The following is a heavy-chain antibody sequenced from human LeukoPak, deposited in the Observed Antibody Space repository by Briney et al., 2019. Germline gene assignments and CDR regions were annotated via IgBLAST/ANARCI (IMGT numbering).Heavy chain of an antibody. D-gene: IGHD3-22*01. CDR3: ATILSFSDST. CDR1: GVTFSNNS. V-gene: IGHV1-69*10. CDR2: IIPILRSA. Sequence: ASVKVSCKTSGVTFSNNSITWVRQAPGQGLEWLGGIIPILRSASYAQKFQGRVTMTEDTSTDTAYMELSSLRSEDTAVYYCATILSFSDSTWGQGTLVTVSS. J-gene: IGHJ5*02.